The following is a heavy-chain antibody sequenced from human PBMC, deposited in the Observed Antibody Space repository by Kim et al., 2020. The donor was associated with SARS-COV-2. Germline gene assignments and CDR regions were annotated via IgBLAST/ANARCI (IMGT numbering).Heavy chain of an antibody. CDR2: INPNSGGT. Sequence: ASVKVSCKASGYTFTGYYMHWVRQAPGQGLEWMGWINPNSGGTNYAQKFQGRVTMTRDTSISTAYMEPSRLRSDDTAVYYCARDSSYCSSTSCYPYNWFDPWGQGTLVTVSS. CDR1: GYTFTGYY. CDR3: ARDSSYCSSTSCYPYNWFDP. J-gene: IGHJ5*02. D-gene: IGHD2-2*01. V-gene: IGHV1-2*02.